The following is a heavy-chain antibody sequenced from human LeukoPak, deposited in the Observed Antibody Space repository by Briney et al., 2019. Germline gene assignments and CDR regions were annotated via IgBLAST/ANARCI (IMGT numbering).Heavy chain of an antibody. CDR3: ARDERACYFDY. CDR2: IWYDGSDK. J-gene: IGHJ4*02. V-gene: IGHV3-33*01. Sequence: HPGGSLRLSCAASGFAFNTYGMHWVRQAPDKGLEWVAVIWYDGSDKYYADSVKGRFTISRDNSRNTLCLQMNSLRAEDTAVYYCARDERACYFDYWGQGTLVTVSS. CDR1: GFAFNTYG.